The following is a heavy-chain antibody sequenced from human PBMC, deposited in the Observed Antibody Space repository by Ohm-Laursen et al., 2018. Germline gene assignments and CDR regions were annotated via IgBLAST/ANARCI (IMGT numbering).Heavy chain of an antibody. V-gene: IGHV3-7*01. Sequence: SLRLSCSASGFTFSSYWMSWVRQAPGKGLEWVANIKQDGSEKYYVDSVKGRFTISRDNAKNSLYLQMNSLRAEDTAVYYCASFDLVTTWFDYWGQGTLVTVSS. CDR1: GFTFSSYW. D-gene: IGHD5-12*01. CDR2: IKQDGSEK. J-gene: IGHJ4*02. CDR3: ASFDLVTTWFDY.